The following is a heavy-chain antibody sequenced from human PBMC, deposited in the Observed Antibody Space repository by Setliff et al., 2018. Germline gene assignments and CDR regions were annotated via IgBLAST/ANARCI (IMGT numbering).Heavy chain of an antibody. D-gene: IGHD2-8*01. J-gene: IGHJ6*02. Sequence: ASVKVSCKASGYTFTSYEINWVRQATGQGLEWMGWMNPNSGNTGYAQKFQGRVTMTRNTSISTAYMELSSLRSEDTAVYYCARAMDCTNGVCYYYYGMDVWGQGTTVTVS. V-gene: IGHV1-8*02. CDR1: GYTFTSYE. CDR2: MNPNSGNT. CDR3: ARAMDCTNGVCYYYYGMDV.